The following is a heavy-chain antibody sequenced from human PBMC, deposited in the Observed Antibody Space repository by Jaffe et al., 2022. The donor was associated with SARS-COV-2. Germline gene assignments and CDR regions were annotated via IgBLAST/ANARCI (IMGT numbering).Heavy chain of an antibody. CDR1: GGSINSGGYY. CDR3: ARDNADTGVGSFDY. V-gene: IGHV4-31*03. CDR2: ISDSGRT. J-gene: IGHJ4*02. Sequence: QVQLQESGPGLVKASQTLSLTCTVSGGSINSGGYYWNWIRQHPGKGLEWIGFISDSGRTKYNPSLKSRFTISVDTSKNQLSLSLSSVTAADTAVYYCARDNADTGVGSFDYWGQGTLVTVSS. D-gene: IGHD1-26*01.